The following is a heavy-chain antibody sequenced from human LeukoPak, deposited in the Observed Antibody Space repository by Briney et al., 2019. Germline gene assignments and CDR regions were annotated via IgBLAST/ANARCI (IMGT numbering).Heavy chain of an antibody. D-gene: IGHD3-10*02. V-gene: IGHV4-34*01. CDR1: GGSFSGYY. J-gene: IGHJ4*02. CDR2: INHSGST. Sequence: SETLSLTCAVYGGSFSGYYWSWIRQPPGKGLEWIGEINHSGSTNYNPSLKSRVTISVDTSKNQFSLKLSSVTAADTAVYYCARRGYYVQPVDYWGQGTLVTVSS. CDR3: ARRGYYVQPVDY.